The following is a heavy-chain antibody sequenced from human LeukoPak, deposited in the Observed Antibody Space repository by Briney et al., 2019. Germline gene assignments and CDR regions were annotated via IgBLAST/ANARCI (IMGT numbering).Heavy chain of an antibody. V-gene: IGHV3-20*04. CDR3: AKVLKGGNSDWFDP. D-gene: IGHD4-23*01. CDR2: INWNGGGT. J-gene: IGHJ5*02. Sequence: GGSLRLSCAASGFTFDDYGMSWVRQAPGKGLEWVSGINWNGGGTGYADSVKGRFTISRDNAKNSLYLQMNSLRPEDTAVYYCAKVLKGGNSDWFDPWGQGTLVTVSS. CDR1: GFTFDDYG.